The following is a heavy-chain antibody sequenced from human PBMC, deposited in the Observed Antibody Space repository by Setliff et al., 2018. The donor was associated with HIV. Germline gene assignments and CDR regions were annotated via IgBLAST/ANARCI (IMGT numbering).Heavy chain of an antibody. CDR3: ARDRDESSGYSES. Sequence: SETLSLTCSASGASITISSYYWGRIRQPPGKGLEWIGSVYHTGSTHHNPSLQSRVTISADTSRNQFSLKLTSVTAADTAVYYCARDRDESSGYSESWGQGTLVTVSS. CDR1: GASITISSYY. D-gene: IGHD3-22*01. J-gene: IGHJ4*02. V-gene: IGHV4-39*02. CDR2: VYHTGST.